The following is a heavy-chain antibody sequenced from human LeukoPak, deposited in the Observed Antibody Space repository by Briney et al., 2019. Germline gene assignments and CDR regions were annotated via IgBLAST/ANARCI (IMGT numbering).Heavy chain of an antibody. CDR3: ARALTQLDHNDY. J-gene: IGHJ4*02. D-gene: IGHD6-6*01. V-gene: IGHV1-46*01. Sequence: GASVKVSFKASGYTFTSYYMHWVRQAPGQGLEWMGIINPSGGSTSYAQKFQGRVAMTRDTSTSTVYMELSSLRSEDTAVYYCARALTQLDHNDYWGRGTLVTVSS. CDR2: INPSGGST. CDR1: GYTFTSYY.